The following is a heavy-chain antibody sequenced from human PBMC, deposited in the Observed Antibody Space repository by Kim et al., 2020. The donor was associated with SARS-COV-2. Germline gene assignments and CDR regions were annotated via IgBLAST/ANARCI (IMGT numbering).Heavy chain of an antibody. Sequence: SETLSLTCTVSGGSISSSSYYWGWIRQPPGMGLEWIGSIYYSGSTYYNPSLKSRVTISVDTSKNQFSLKLSSVTAADTAVYYCARHATLTVTPGVYYYYGMDVWGQGTTVTVSS. J-gene: IGHJ6*02. CDR1: GGSISSSSYY. CDR3: ARHATLTVTPGVYYYYGMDV. CDR2: IYYSGST. V-gene: IGHV4-39*01. D-gene: IGHD4-17*01.